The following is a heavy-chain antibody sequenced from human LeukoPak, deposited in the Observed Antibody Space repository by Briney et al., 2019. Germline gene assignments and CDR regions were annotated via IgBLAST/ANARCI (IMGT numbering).Heavy chain of an antibody. CDR1: GDSVSSNSAA. CDR2: TYYRSKWYN. D-gene: IGHD5-24*01. CDR3: ARQGPTWPFDY. V-gene: IGHV6-1*01. Sequence: SQTLSLTCAISGDSVSSNSAAWNWIRQATWRGLEWLGRTYYRSKWYNEYTVSVKSRISINPDTSKNQFSLQLNSVTPEDTAVYYCARQGPTWPFDYWGQGTLVTVSP. J-gene: IGHJ4*02.